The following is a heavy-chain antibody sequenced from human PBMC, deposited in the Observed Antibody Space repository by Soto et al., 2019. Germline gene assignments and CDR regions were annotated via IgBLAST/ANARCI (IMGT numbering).Heavy chain of an antibody. D-gene: IGHD3-22*01. CDR2: INYNGST. CDR3: ARGLSIDYFVGSAYDLDN. CDR1: GGSISSNIYY. V-gene: IGHV4-39*07. J-gene: IGHJ4*02. Sequence: PSETLSLTCTVSGGSISSNIYYWGWIRQPPGKGLEWIGEINYNGSTNYNPSLKTRVSTSVDTSKNQFSLKVSTVTAADTAVYYCARGLSIDYFVGSAYDLDNWGQGTLVTVSS.